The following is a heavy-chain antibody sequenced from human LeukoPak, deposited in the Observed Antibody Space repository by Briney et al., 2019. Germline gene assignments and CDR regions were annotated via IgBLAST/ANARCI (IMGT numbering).Heavy chain of an antibody. CDR2: FDPDDGET. V-gene: IGHV1-24*01. CDR3: ATSRAFDYGMDV. Sequence: GASVKVSCKVSGYTLTELSMHWVRQAPGKGLEWMGGFDPDDGETIYAQKFQGRVTMTEDTSTDTAYMELSSLRSEDTAVYYCATSRAFDYGMDVWGQGTTVTVSS. J-gene: IGHJ6*02. CDR1: GYTLTELS.